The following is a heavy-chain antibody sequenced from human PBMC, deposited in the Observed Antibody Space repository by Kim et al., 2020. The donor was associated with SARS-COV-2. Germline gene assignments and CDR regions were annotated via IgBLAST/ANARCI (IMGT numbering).Heavy chain of an antibody. J-gene: IGHJ5*02. CDR3: ARGRTAAAGWRGWFDP. CDR1: GGSFSGYY. CDR2: INHSGST. D-gene: IGHD6-13*01. Sequence: SETLSLTCAVYGGSFSGYYWSWIRQPPGKGLEWIGEINHSGSTNYNPSLKSRVTISVDTSKNQFSLKLSSVTAADTAVYYCARGRTAAAGWRGWFDPWG. V-gene: IGHV4-34*01.